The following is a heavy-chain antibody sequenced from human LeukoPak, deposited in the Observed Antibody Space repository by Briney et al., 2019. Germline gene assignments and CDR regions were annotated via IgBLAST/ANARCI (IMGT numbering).Heavy chain of an antibody. CDR2: ISWNGGSI. CDR1: GFTFDDYA. D-gene: IGHD3-10*01. V-gene: IGHV3-9*01. CDR3: AKLVRGAFDP. Sequence: GGSLRLSCAASGFTFDDYAMHWVRQAPGKGLEWVSGISWNGGSIGYADSVKGRFTISRDNAKNSLYLQMNSLRAEDTALYYCAKLVRGAFDPWGQGTLVTVSS. J-gene: IGHJ5*02.